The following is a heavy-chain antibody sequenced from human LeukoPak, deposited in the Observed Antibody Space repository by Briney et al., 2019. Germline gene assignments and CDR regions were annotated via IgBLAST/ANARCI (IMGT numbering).Heavy chain of an antibody. D-gene: IGHD5-24*01. CDR3: ARDRDGYNGGDY. V-gene: IGHV1-18*01. CDR2: ISVYNVNT. J-gene: IGHJ4*02. Sequence: ASVKVSCKASGGTFSSYAISWVRQAPGQGLEWMGWISVYNVNTNYAQKLQGRVTMTTDTSTSTAYMELRSLRSDDTAVCYCARDRDGYNGGDYWGQGTLVTVSS. CDR1: GGTFSSYA.